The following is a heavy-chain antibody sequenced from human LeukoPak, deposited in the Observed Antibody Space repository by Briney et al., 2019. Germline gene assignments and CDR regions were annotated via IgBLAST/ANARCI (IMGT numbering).Heavy chain of an antibody. J-gene: IGHJ4*02. CDR1: GNTFSGYY. V-gene: IGHV1-2*02. CDR2: INPNSGGT. D-gene: IGHD2-2*01. Sequence: GASVKVSCKASGNTFSGYYIHWVRQAPGQGLEWMGWINPNSGGTNYAQKFQGRVTMTRDTSISTAYMELSRLRSDDTAVYYCAREGIVVVPAALEIWGQGTLVTVSS. CDR3: AREGIVVVPAALEI.